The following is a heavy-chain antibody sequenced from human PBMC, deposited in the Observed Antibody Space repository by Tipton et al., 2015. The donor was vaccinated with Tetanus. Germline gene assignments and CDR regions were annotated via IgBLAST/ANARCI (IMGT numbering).Heavy chain of an antibody. Sequence: TLSLTCTASGGSISSYYWSWIRQPPGKGLEWIGYIYYSGSTNYNPSLKSRVTISVDTSKNQFSLKLSSVTAADTAVYYCARVNSDIVVVPAAIGFDYWGQGTLVTVSS. J-gene: IGHJ4*02. D-gene: IGHD2-2*02. CDR3: ARVNSDIVVVPAAIGFDY. CDR2: IYYSGST. CDR1: GGSISSYY. V-gene: IGHV4-59*01.